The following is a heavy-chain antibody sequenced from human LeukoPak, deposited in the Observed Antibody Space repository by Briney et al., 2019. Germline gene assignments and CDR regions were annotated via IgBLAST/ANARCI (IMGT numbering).Heavy chain of an antibody. V-gene: IGHV1-8*03. J-gene: IGHJ6*03. CDR1: GYTLNTYD. CDR2: MNPTSGKT. Sequence: ASVKASCKASGYTLNTYDINWVRQATGQGLEWMGWMNPTSGKTSYAQKFQGRVTITSNTSTTTAQMELRSLGSEDTAVYYCARVRWLRLGVNEYYYYMDVWGKGTTVTVSS. CDR3: ARVRWLRLGVNEYYYYMDV. D-gene: IGHD5-12*01.